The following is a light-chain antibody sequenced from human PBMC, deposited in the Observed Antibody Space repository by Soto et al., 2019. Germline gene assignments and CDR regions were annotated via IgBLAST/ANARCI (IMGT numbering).Light chain of an antibody. J-gene: IGLJ2*01. CDR3: SSYTSSSTLVV. CDR2: DVS. V-gene: IGLV2-14*01. CDR1: SSDVGGYNY. Sequence: QSALTQPESVSGSPGQSITIACTGTSSDVGGYNYVSWYQQHPGKAPKLMIYDVSNQPSVVSNRFSGSKSGNTASLTISGLQAEDEADYYCSSYTSSSTLVVFGGGTQLTVL.